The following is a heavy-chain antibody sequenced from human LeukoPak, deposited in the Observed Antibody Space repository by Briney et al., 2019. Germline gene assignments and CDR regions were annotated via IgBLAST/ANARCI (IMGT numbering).Heavy chain of an antibody. CDR2: IYYSGST. V-gene: IGHV4-59*01. CDR3: AREGYSYGLDY. CDR1: GGSISSYY. D-gene: IGHD5-18*01. J-gene: IGHJ4*02. Sequence: SETLSLTCTVSGGSISSYYWSWIRQPPGKGLEWIGYIYYSGSTNYNPSLKSRVTISVDTSKNQFSLRLSSVTAADTAVYYCAREGYSYGLDYWGQGTLVAVSS.